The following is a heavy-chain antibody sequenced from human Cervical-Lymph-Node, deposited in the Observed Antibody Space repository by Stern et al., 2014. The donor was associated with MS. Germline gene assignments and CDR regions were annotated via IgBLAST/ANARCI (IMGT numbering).Heavy chain of an antibody. J-gene: IGHJ1*01. V-gene: IGHV5-51*03. CDR2: IYPGDSDT. CDR1: GYSFISDW. CDR3: VRGGSGQLVGPFQH. Sequence: VPLVQSGAEVKKLGASLKISCKASGYSFISDWIGWVRQVPGKGLQWMGNIYPGDSDTRYSPSFQGLVTISADKSITTAYLQWNSLKASDTALYYCVRGGSGQLVGPFQHWGQGTLLSVTS. D-gene: IGHD6-6*01.